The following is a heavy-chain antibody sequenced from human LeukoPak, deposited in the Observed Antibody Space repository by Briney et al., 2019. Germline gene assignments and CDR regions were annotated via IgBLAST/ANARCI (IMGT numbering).Heavy chain of an antibody. D-gene: IGHD2-2*01. CDR1: GFTFSNHW. V-gene: IGHV3-7*01. CDR2: IKPDGSDK. Sequence: PGGSLRLSRAASGFTFSNHWMSWVRQAPGKGLEWVASIKPDGSDKYYVDSVKGRFTISRDNAENSLSLQMNSLSAEDTAEYYCARSPSLYCSSTSCYHTGYMDVWGKGTTVTVSS. J-gene: IGHJ6*03. CDR3: ARSPSLYCSSTSCYHTGYMDV.